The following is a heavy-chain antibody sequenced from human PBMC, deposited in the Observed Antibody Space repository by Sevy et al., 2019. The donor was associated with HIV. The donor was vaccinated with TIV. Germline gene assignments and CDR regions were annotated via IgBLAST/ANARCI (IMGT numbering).Heavy chain of an antibody. J-gene: IGHJ4*02. D-gene: IGHD6-19*01. CDR1: GGTFRTYG. Sequence: ASVKVSCKATGGTFRTYGISWVRQAPGQGLEWMGGINPIRGTVNYAQKFQGRVTITADESTKTAYMELSSLRSEDTDVYYCARGGGNGWYYFDYWGQETLVTVSS. V-gene: IGHV1-69*13. CDR2: INPIRGTV. CDR3: ARGGGNGWYYFDY.